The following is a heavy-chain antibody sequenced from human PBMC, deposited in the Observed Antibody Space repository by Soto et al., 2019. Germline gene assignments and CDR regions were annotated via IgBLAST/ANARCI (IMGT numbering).Heavy chain of an antibody. CDR2: IYYSGKT. CDR3: ARHFNRVFGDDAFDI. J-gene: IGHJ3*02. D-gene: IGHD3-3*01. V-gene: IGHV4-39*01. CDR1: GDSISRNNYY. Sequence: QVQLQESGPGLVKPSETLSLTCAVSGDSISRNNYYWGWIRQPPGKGLEWFGSIYYSGKTSYNPSIESRVTISVDTSKNQFSLRLTSVTAADTAVFYCARHFNRVFGDDAFDIWGQGTMVTVSS.